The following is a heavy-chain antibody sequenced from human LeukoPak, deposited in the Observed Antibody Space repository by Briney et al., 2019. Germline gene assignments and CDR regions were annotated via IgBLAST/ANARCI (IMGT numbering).Heavy chain of an antibody. CDR1: GGSISSYY. CDR3: ARELWDGSGSYYNSLDP. CDR2: IYTSGST. Sequence: PSETLSLTCTVSGGSISSYYWSWIRQPAGKGLEWIGRIYTSGSTNYNPSLKSRVTMSVDTSKNQFSLKLSSVTAADTAVYYCARELWDGSGSYYNSLDPWGQGTLVTVSS. J-gene: IGHJ5*02. V-gene: IGHV4-4*07. D-gene: IGHD3-10*01.